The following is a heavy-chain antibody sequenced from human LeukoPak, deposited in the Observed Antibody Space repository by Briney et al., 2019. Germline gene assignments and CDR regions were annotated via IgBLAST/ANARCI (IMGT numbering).Heavy chain of an antibody. D-gene: IGHD5-18*01. CDR2: MWYDGSNK. V-gene: IGHV3-33*01. Sequence: GGSLRLSCAASGFTFSSYGMHWVRQAPGRGLGWMAVMWYDGSNKYYADSVKGRFTISRDNSKNTLYLQMNSLRAEDTAVYYCARDRGPGYSYGVLDYWGQGTLVTVSS. CDR3: ARDRGPGYSYGVLDY. CDR1: GFTFSSYG. J-gene: IGHJ4*02.